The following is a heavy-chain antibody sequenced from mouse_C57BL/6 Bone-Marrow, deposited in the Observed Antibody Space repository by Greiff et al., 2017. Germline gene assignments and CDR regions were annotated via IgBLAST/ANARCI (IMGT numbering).Heavy chain of an antibody. J-gene: IGHJ4*01. CDR1: GYTFTSYG. Sequence: QVQLQQSGAELARPGASVKLSCKASGYTFTSYGISWVKQRTGQGLEWIGEIYPRSGNTYYNEKFKGKATLTADKSSSTAYMELRSLTSEDSAVYCCAPFYYYGSRWSEDYAMDYWGQGTSVTVSS. CDR2: IYPRSGNT. V-gene: IGHV1-81*01. D-gene: IGHD1-1*01. CDR3: APFYYYGSRWSEDYAMDY.